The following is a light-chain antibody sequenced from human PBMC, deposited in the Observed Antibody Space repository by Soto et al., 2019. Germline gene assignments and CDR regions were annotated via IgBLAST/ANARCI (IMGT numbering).Light chain of an antibody. CDR1: SSNIGSNT. CDR2: STN. J-gene: IGLJ2*01. CDR3: AAWDGSLNVVL. Sequence: QSALTQPPSASGTPGQRVAISCSGSSSNIGSNTVNWYQQLPGSAPQPLIYSTNQRPSGVPGRFSGSKSGTSASLAISGLQSEYEADYYCAAWDGSLNVVLFGGGTKLTVL. V-gene: IGLV1-44*01.